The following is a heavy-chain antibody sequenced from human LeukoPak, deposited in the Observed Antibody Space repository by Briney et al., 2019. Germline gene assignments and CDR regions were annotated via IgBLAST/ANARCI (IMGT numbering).Heavy chain of an antibody. CDR2: ISGGGGST. CDR1: GFTFSSYA. V-gene: IGHV3-23*01. D-gene: IGHD1-26*01. Sequence: GGSLRLSCAASGFTFSSYAMNWVRQAPGKGLEWGSVISGGGGSTYYADSVKGRFTISRDNSKNTLYLQMNSLRAEETGVYCCARDLGTGSWGQGTMVTVSS. CDR3: ARDLGTGS. J-gene: IGHJ3*01.